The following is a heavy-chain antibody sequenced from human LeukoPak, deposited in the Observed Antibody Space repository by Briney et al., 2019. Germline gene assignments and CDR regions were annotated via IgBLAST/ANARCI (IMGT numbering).Heavy chain of an antibody. CDR1: GFTFDDYA. CDR2: ISWNSGSI. V-gene: IGHV3-9*01. D-gene: IGHD3-10*01. Sequence: GGSLRLSCAASGFTFDDYAMHWVRQAPGKGLEWVSGISWNSGSIGYADSVKGRFTISRDNAKNSLYLQMNSLRAEGTALYYCAKDSWGDYYYGMDVWGQGTTVTVSS. CDR3: AKDSWGDYYYGMDV. J-gene: IGHJ6*02.